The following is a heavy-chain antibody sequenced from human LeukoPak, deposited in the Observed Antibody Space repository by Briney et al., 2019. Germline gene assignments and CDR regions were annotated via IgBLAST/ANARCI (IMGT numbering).Heavy chain of an antibody. Sequence: SETLSLTCTVSGDSIGSYFWSWIRQPPGKGLEWIGYNSGSTNYNPSLKSRVTILLDRSKNQFSLKLSSVTAADTDIYYCARGRGYGGNYLRSFDIWGQGTMVTVSS. J-gene: IGHJ3*02. D-gene: IGHD1-26*01. CDR2: NSGST. V-gene: IGHV4-59*08. CDR1: GDSIGSYF. CDR3: ARGRGYGGNYLRSFDI.